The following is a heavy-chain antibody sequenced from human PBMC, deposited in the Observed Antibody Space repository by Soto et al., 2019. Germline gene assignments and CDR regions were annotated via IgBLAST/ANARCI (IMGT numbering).Heavy chain of an antibody. CDR2: ISGRGGST. CDR3: AKAGGSYYDFWSGYYVYYYYYMDV. V-gene: IGHV3-23*01. CDR1: GFTFSSYA. Sequence: GGSLRLSCAASGFTFSSYAMSWVRQAPGKGLEWVSAISGRGGSTYYADSVKGRFTISRDNSKNTLYLQMNSLRAEDTAVYYRAKAGGSYYDFWSGYYVYYYYYMDVWGKGTTVTVSS. D-gene: IGHD3-3*01. J-gene: IGHJ6*03.